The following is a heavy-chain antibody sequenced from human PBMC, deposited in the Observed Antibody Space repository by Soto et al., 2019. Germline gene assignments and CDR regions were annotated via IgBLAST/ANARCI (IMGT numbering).Heavy chain of an antibody. CDR3: ARTRIAAAGTAYYYYYGMDV. CDR2: INPNSGGT. CDR1: GYTFTGCY. J-gene: IGHJ6*02. Sequence: GASVKVSWKASGYTFTGCYMHWVRQAPGQGLEWMGWINPNSGGTNYAQKFQGWVTMTRDTSISTAYMELSRLRSDDTAVYYCARTRIAAAGTAYYYYYGMDVWGQGTTVTVSS. D-gene: IGHD6-13*01. V-gene: IGHV1-2*04.